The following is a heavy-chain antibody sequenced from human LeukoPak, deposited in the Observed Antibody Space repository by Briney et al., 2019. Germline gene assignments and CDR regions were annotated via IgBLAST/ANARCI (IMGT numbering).Heavy chain of an antibody. CDR2: TYYRSKWYN. J-gene: IGHJ5*02. CDR3: AREWETGTTYSWFDP. Sequence: SRTLSLTRALSGDSVSSNSAAWNWIRQSPSRGLEWLGRTYYRSKWYNDYAVSVKSRITINPDASKDQFSLQLNSVTPEDTAVYYCAREWETGTTYSWFDPGGQGTLVTVSS. V-gene: IGHV6-1*01. CDR1: GDSVSSNSAA. D-gene: IGHD1-7*01.